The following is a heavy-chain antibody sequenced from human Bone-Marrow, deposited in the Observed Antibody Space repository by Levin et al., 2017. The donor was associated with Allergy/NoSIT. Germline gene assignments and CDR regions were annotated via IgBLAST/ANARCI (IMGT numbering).Heavy chain of an antibody. Sequence: KISCKASGGNFNSYSIAWVRQAPGQGPEWMGVFIPVFGTSNYAQKFQGRIAITADISTSTAYMEFSSLTSEDTAVYYCARAPSPLYVDYWGQGTLVTVSS. V-gene: IGHV1-69*06. D-gene: IGHD2-8*01. J-gene: IGHJ4*02. CDR1: GGNFNSYS. CDR2: FIPVFGTS. CDR3: ARAPSPLYVDY.